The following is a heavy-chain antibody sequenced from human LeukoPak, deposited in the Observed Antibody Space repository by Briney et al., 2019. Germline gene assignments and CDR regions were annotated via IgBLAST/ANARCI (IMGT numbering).Heavy chain of an antibody. D-gene: IGHD4-11*01. CDR1: GYSISSGYY. CDR3: AGGGTVTSYYFDY. Sequence: SETLSLTCAVSGYSISSGYYWGWIRQPPGKGLEWIGYIYYSGSTNYNPSLKSRVTISVDTSKNQFSLKLSSVTAADTAVYYCAGGGTVTSYYFDYWGQGTLVTASS. CDR2: IYYSGST. J-gene: IGHJ4*02. V-gene: IGHV4-61*01.